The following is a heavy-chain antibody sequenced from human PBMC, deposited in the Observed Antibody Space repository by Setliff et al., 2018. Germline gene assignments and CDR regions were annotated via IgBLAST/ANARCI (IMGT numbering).Heavy chain of an antibody. CDR2: INPNTGDT. CDR1: GYSFTGYH. J-gene: IGHJ4*02. D-gene: IGHD1-26*01. CDR3: ARGQQLLTGDFKY. Sequence: ASVKVSCKASGYSFTGYHIHWVRQAPGQGLEWMGWINPNTGDTNYAQKFQGRVTLTKVTSIRTAYMEVSRMRSDDTAVYYCARGQQLLTGDFKYWGQGTLVTVSS. V-gene: IGHV1-2*02.